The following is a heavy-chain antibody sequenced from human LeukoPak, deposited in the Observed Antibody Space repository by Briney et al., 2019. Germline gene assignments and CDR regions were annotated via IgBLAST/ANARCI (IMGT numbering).Heavy chain of an antibody. CDR3: ASANIYCSGGSCYSRDQNWFDP. Sequence: SETLSLTCAVYGGSFSGYYWSWIRQPPGKGLEWIGEINHSGSTNYNPSLKSRVTISVDTSKNQFPLKLSSVTAADTAVYYCASANIYCSGGSCYSRDQNWFDPWGQGTLVTVSS. CDR1: GGSFSGYY. CDR2: INHSGST. J-gene: IGHJ5*02. V-gene: IGHV4-34*01. D-gene: IGHD2-15*01.